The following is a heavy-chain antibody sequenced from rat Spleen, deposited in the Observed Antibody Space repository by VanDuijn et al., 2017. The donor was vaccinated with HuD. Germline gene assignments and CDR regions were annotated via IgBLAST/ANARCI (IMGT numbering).Heavy chain of an antibody. D-gene: IGHD1-4*01. Sequence: EVELVESGGGLVQPGKSLKLSCVASGFTFNNHWMTWIRQAPGKGLEWIASITKTGGSTYYLDSVEGRFTISRDNAKSTLYLQMNSLRSEDTATYYCARPNYPGFNYFDYWGQGVMVTVSS. CDR1: GFTFNNHW. V-gene: IGHV5-31*01. CDR2: ITKTGGST. CDR3: ARPNYPGFNYFDY. J-gene: IGHJ2*01.